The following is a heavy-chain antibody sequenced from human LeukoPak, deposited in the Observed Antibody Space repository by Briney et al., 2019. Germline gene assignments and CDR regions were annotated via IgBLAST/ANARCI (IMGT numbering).Heavy chain of an antibody. V-gene: IGHV4-34*01. CDR2: INHSGST. CDR3: AKLVGGSGSLDY. CDR1: GGSFSGYY. J-gene: IGHJ4*02. Sequence: SETLSLTCAVYGGSFSGYYWSWIRQPPGKGLEWIGEINHSGSTNYNPSLKSRVTISVDTSKNQFSLKLSSVTAADTAVYYCAKLVGGSGSLDYWGQGTLVTVSS. D-gene: IGHD3-10*01.